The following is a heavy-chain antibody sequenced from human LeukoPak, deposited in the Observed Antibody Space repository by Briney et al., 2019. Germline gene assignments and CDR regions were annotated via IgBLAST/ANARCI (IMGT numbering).Heavy chain of an antibody. Sequence: PSETLSLTCTVSGGSISSYCWSWIRQPPGKGLEWIGYIYYSGSTNYNPSLKSRVTISVDTSKNQFSLKLSSVTAADTAVYYCARVGGVPAPNWFDPWGQGTLVTVSS. CDR1: GGSISSYC. CDR2: IYYSGST. CDR3: ARVGGVPAPNWFDP. D-gene: IGHD2-2*01. V-gene: IGHV4-59*01. J-gene: IGHJ5*02.